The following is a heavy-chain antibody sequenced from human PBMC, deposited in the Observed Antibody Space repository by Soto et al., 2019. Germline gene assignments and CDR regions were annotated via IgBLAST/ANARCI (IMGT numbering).Heavy chain of an antibody. CDR2: ISSSSSTI. CDR3: ARLRYDYDSSGDEKGDY. Sequence: GGSLRLSCAASGFTFSSYSMNWVRQAPGKGLEWVSYISSSSSTIYYADSVKGRFTISRDNAKNSLYLQMNSLRDEDKTVYYYARLRYDYDSSGDEKGDYWGQGTLVTVSS. CDR1: GFTFSSYS. J-gene: IGHJ4*02. V-gene: IGHV3-48*02. D-gene: IGHD3-22*01.